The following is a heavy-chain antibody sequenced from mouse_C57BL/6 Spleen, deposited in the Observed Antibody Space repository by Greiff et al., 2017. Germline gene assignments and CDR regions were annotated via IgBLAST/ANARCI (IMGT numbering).Heavy chain of an antibody. CDR3: ARYDYDAMDD. CDR1: GFTFTDYY. J-gene: IGHJ4*01. V-gene: IGHV7-3*01. Sequence: EVKLMESGGGLVQPGGSLSLSCAASGFTFTDYYMSWVRQPPGKALEWLGFIRNKANGYTTEYSASVKGRFTISRDNSQSILYLQMNALRAEDSATYYCARYDYDAMDDWGQGTSVTVSS. CDR2: IRNKANGYTT.